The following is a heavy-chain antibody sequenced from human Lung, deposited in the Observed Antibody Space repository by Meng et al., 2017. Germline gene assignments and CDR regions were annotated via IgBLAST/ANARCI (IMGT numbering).Heavy chain of an antibody. Sequence: QVQLRQWVAGLLKPSATLSLTCVVSGGSFSDYYWSWIRQPPGKGLEWIGEINHSGSTNYNPSLESRATISVDTSQNNLSLKLSSVTAADSAVYYCARGPTTMAHDFDYWGQGTLVTVSS. J-gene: IGHJ4*02. D-gene: IGHD4-11*01. CDR3: ARGPTTMAHDFDY. V-gene: IGHV4-34*01. CDR1: GGSFSDYY. CDR2: INHSGST.